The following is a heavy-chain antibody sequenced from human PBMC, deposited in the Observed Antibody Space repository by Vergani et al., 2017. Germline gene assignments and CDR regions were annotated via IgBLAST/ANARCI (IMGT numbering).Heavy chain of an antibody. Sequence: QVQLVESGGGVVQPGRSLRLSCAASGFTFSSYGMHWVRPAPGKGLEWVAVIWYDGSNKYYADSVKGRFTIARDNSKNTLYLQMNSLRAEDTAVYYCARGEGGWKVAAEYFQHWGQCTLVTVSS. D-gene: IGHD6-19*01. V-gene: IGHV3-33*01. CDR3: ARGEGGWKVAAEYFQH. CDR1: GFTFSSYG. J-gene: IGHJ1*01. CDR2: IWYDGSNK.